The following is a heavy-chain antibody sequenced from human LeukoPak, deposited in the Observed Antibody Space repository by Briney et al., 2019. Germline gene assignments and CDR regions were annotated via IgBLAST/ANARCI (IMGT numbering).Heavy chain of an antibody. CDR3: ARGGCSGGSCLPFDY. D-gene: IGHD2-15*01. J-gene: IGHJ4*02. Sequence: SETLSLTCAVYGGSFSGYYWSWIRQPPGKGLEWIGEINHSGSTNYNPSLKNRVTISVDTSKNQFPLKLSSVTAADTAVYYCARGGCSGGSCLPFDYWGQGTLVTVSS. CDR2: INHSGST. CDR1: GGSFSGYY. V-gene: IGHV4-34*01.